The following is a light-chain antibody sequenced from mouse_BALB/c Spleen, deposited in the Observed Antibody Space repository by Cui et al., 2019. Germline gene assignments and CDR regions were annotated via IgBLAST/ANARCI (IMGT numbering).Light chain of an antibody. J-gene: IGKJ5*01. CDR3: QQFYSYPLT. Sequence: DIVMSQSPSSLAVSVGEKVTLNCKSSQSLLYSNNQKNNLVWYQQKPGQSPKLLIYWASTRESGVPDRFTGSGSGTDFTLTISSVKAEDLAVYYCQQFYSYPLTFGAGTKLELK. V-gene: IGKV8-30*01. CDR1: QSLLYSNNQKNN. CDR2: WAS.